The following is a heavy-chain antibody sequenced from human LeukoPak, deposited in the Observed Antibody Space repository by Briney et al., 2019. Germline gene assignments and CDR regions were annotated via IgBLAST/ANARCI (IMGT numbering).Heavy chain of an antibody. CDR1: GFSFNTFG. CDR3: AKDIEYSSYDSRYYYYMDV. J-gene: IGHJ6*03. Sequence: PGGSLRLSCTASGFSFNTFGMYWVRQAPGKGLEWVSYISSTSGTTYYADSVKGRFTISRDNTKNSLYLQMNSLRAEDTALYYCAKDIEYSSYDSRYYYYMDVWGKGTTVTISS. V-gene: IGHV3-48*04. CDR2: ISSTSGTT. D-gene: IGHD5-12*01.